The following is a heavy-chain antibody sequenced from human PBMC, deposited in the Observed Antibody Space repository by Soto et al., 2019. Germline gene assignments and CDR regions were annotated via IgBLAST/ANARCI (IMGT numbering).Heavy chain of an antibody. CDR1: GYTFTSYG. Sequence: GASVKVSCKASGYTFTSYGISWVRQAPGQGLEWMGWISAYNGNTNYAQKLQGRVTMTTDTSTSTAYMELRSLRSDDTAVYYCARDISEGVVVAATSWFDPWGQGTLVTVSS. D-gene: IGHD2-15*01. CDR3: ARDISEGVVVAATSWFDP. V-gene: IGHV1-18*01. J-gene: IGHJ5*02. CDR2: ISAYNGNT.